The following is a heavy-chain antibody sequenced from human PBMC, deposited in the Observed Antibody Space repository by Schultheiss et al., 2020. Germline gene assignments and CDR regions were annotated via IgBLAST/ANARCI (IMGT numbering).Heavy chain of an antibody. D-gene: IGHD1-26*01. CDR1: GFTFSSYS. Sequence: GGSLRLSCAASGFTFSSYSMNWVRQAPGKGLEWVSSISSSSSYIYYADSVKGRFTISRDNAKNSLYLQMNSLRAEDTAVYYCASHRGSGSYHYALLAFDIWGQGTMV. V-gene: IGHV3-21*01. J-gene: IGHJ3*02. CDR3: ASHRGSGSYHYALLAFDI. CDR2: ISSSSSYI.